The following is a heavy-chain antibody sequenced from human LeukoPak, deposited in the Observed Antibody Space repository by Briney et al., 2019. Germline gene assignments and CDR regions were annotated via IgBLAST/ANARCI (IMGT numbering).Heavy chain of an antibody. CDR1: GGSISSGGCY. CDR2: IYYSGST. Sequence: SQTLSLTCTVSGGSISSGGCYWSWIRQHPGKGLEWIGYIYYSGSTYYNPSLKSRVTISVDTSKNQFSLKLSSVTAADTAVYYCARGQYYYGSGSFPPLNWFDPWGQGTLVTVSS. CDR3: ARGQYYYGSGSFPPLNWFDP. V-gene: IGHV4-31*03. D-gene: IGHD3-10*01. J-gene: IGHJ5*02.